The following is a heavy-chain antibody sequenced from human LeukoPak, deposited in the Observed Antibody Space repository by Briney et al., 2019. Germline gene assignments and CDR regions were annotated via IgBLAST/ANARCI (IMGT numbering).Heavy chain of an antibody. J-gene: IGHJ4*02. Sequence: ASVKVSCKASGGTFSSYAISWVRQAPGQGLEWMGRIIPILGIANYAQKFQGRVTITTDESTSTAYMELSSLRSEDTAVYYCASPSKYYYGSGSYFPFDYWGQGTLVTVSS. CDR1: GGTFSSYA. V-gene: IGHV1-69*04. CDR2: IIPILGIA. CDR3: ASPSKYYYGSGSYFPFDY. D-gene: IGHD3-10*01.